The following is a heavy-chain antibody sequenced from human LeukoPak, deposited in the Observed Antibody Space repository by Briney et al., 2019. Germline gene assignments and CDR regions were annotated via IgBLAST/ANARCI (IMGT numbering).Heavy chain of an antibody. Sequence: GGSLRLSCAASGFTFSSYGMHWVRQAPGKGLEWVAVISYDGSNKYYADSVKGRFTISRDNSKNTLYLQMNSLRAEDTAVYYCAKSGYYDSSGYYPDDYWGQGTLVTVSS. J-gene: IGHJ4*02. CDR1: GFTFSSYG. D-gene: IGHD3-22*01. CDR2: ISYDGSNK. V-gene: IGHV3-30*18. CDR3: AKSGYYDSSGYYPDDY.